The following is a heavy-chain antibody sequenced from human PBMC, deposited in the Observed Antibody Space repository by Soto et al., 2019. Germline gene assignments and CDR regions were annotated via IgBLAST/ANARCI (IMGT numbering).Heavy chain of an antibody. V-gene: IGHV3-33*01. CDR1: GFTFSSYG. Sequence: QVQLVESGGGVVQPGRSLRLSCAASGFTFSSYGMHWVRQAPGKGLEWVAVIWYDGSNKYYADSVKGRFTISRDNSKNTRYLQMNSLRAEDTAVYYCARDRGHGPYYFDYWGQGTLVTVSS. CDR3: ARDRGHGPYYFDY. CDR2: IWYDGSNK. J-gene: IGHJ4*02.